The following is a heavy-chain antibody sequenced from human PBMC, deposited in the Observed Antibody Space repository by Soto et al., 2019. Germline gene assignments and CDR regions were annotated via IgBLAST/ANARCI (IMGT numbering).Heavy chain of an antibody. CDR3: AKIGGWYCYFDL. Sequence: EVQLLESGGGLVQPGGSLRLSCAASGFAFSSYAMAWVRQAPGKGLEWISTIIGTGGSTFYPDSVKGRFTISRDTSKNTLDLKMNSLRAEDTAVYYCAKIGGWYCYFDLWGRGTLVTVSS. V-gene: IGHV3-23*01. CDR1: GFAFSSYA. CDR2: IIGTGGST. J-gene: IGHJ2*01. D-gene: IGHD6-19*01.